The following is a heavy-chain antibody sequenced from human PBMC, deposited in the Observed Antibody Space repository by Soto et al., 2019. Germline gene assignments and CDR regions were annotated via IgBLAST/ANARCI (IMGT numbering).Heavy chain of an antibody. CDR1: GGSFSGYY. V-gene: IGHV4-34*01. Sequence: SETLSLTCAVYGGSFSGYYWSWIRQPPGKGLEWIGEINHSVSTNYNPSLKSRVTISVDTSKNQFSLKLSSVTAADTAVYYCARGRGTIFGVVIPSDYYYYGMEVWGQGTTVTASS. D-gene: IGHD3-3*01. J-gene: IGHJ6*02. CDR3: ARGRGTIFGVVIPSDYYYYGMEV. CDR2: INHSVST.